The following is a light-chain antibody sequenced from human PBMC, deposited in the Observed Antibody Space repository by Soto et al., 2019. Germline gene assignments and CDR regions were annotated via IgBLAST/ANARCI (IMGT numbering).Light chain of an antibody. CDR2: SAS. CDR1: QSVSNN. CDR3: QQYNNWPPAYT. J-gene: IGKJ2*01. Sequence: EIVMTQSPGTLSVSPGERATLSCRASQSVSNNLAWYQQKPGQAPRLLIYSASTRATGIPARFSGSGSGTEFTLTISSLQSEDFAVYYCQQYNNWPPAYTFGQGTKLEIK. V-gene: IGKV3-15*01.